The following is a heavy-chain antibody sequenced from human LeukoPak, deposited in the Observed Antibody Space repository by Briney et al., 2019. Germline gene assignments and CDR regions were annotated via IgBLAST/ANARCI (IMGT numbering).Heavy chain of an antibody. V-gene: IGHV3-23*01. D-gene: IGHD6-19*01. Sequence: GSPRLSCAASGFTFSSYVMNWVRQAPGKGLEWVSAISGTGGSTYYADSVRGRFTISRDNSKNTLYLQMNSLRAEDTAVYYCAKGSSGWDFDYWGQGTLVTVSS. CDR1: GFTFSSYV. CDR3: AKGSSGWDFDY. CDR2: ISGTGGST. J-gene: IGHJ4*02.